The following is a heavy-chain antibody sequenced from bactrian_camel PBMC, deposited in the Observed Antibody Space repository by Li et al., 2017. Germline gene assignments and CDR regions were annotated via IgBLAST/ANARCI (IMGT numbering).Heavy chain of an antibody. CDR3: ATEAVVAGNLGFGY. CDR1: GFTFSRYA. Sequence: VQLVESGGGLVQPRGSLRLSCAASGFTFSRYAMSWVRQAPGKGLEGVSSIYSDGTTYYADSVKGRFTISRDNAKNTLYLQMNSLKTEDTAVYYCATEAVVAGNLGFGYWGQGTQVTVS. D-gene: IGHD6*01. CDR2: IYSDGTT. V-gene: IGHV3S10*01. J-gene: IGHJ6*01.